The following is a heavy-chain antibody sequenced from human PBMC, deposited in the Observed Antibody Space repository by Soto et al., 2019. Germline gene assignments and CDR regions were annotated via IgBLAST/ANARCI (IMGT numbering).Heavy chain of an antibody. CDR1: GGTFSSYA. D-gene: IGHD2-2*01. J-gene: IGHJ6*02. Sequence: QVQLVQSGAEVKKPGSSVKVSCKASGGTFSSYAISWVRQAPGQGLEWMGGIIPIFGTANYAQKFQGRVTITEDESTSPAYMELRSLRSEDTAVYYCARDFQPSSTSCEYYYSYGMDVWGQGTTVTVSS. CDR2: IIPIFGTA. V-gene: IGHV1-69*01. CDR3: ARDFQPSSTSCEYYYSYGMDV.